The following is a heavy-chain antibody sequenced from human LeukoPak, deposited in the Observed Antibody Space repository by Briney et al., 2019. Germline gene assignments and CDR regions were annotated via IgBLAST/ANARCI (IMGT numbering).Heavy chain of an antibody. Sequence: PSETLSLTCTVSGGSISSYYWSWIRQPPGKGLEWIGEIYHSGSTNYNPSLKSRVTISVDKSKNQFSLKLSSVTAADTAVYYCARDVGDSSGWSTDAFDIWGQGTMVTVSS. CDR3: ARDVGDSSGWSTDAFDI. D-gene: IGHD6-19*01. CDR2: IYHSGST. J-gene: IGHJ3*02. CDR1: GGSISSYY. V-gene: IGHV4-59*12.